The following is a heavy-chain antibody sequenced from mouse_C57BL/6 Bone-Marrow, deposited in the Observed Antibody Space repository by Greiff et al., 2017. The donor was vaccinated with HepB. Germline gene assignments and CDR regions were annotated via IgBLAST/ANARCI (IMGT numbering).Heavy chain of an antibody. CDR1: GFTFSSYA. CDR3: ARDGYYYGSSYGRYFDV. Sequence: EVNVVESGGGLVKPGGSLKPSCAASGFTFSSYAMSWVRQTPEKRLEWVATISDGGSYTYYPDNVKGRFTISRDNAKNNLYLQMSHLKSEDTAMYYCARDGYYYGSSYGRYFDVWGTGTTVTVSS. J-gene: IGHJ1*03. V-gene: IGHV5-4*01. CDR2: ISDGGSYT. D-gene: IGHD1-1*01.